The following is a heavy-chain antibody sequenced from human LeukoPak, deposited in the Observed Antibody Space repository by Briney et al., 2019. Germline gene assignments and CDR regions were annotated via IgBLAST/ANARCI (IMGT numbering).Heavy chain of an antibody. CDR1: GFTFDDYG. CDR3: ARGGARQQLVENYFDY. J-gene: IGHJ4*02. V-gene: IGHV3-20*04. D-gene: IGHD6-13*01. Sequence: GGSLRLSCAASGFTFDDYGMSWVRQAPGKGLEWVSGINWNGGSTGYADSVKGRFTISRDNSKNTLYLQMNSLRAEDTAVYYCARGGARQQLVENYFDYWGQGTLVTVSS. CDR2: INWNGGST.